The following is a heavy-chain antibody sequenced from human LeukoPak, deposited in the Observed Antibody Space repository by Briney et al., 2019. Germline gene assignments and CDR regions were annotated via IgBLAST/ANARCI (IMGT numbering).Heavy chain of an antibody. Sequence: NPSETLSLTCAVSGDSLNTNTWWSWVRQPPGKGLEWIGEINHIGSTNYNPSLKSRVTISLDTSKNQFSLKLTSVTAADTAVYYCARGPNYQSLYYNYYYMNVWGKGTTVTVSS. CDR2: INHIGST. CDR3: ARGPNYQSLYYNYYYMNV. CDR1: GDSLNTNTW. D-gene: IGHD4/OR15-4a*01. V-gene: IGHV4-4*02. J-gene: IGHJ6*03.